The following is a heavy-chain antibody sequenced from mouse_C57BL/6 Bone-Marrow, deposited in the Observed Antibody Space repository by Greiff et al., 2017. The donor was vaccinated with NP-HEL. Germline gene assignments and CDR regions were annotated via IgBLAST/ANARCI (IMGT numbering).Heavy chain of an antibody. Sequence: QVQLQQSGAELVKPGASVKMSCKASGYTFTSYWITWVKQRPGQGLEWIGDIYPGSGSTNYNEKFKSKATLTVDTSSSTAYMQLSSLTSEDYAVYYCARRGYYGSSHYFDYWGQGTTLTVSS. CDR1: GYTFTSYW. D-gene: IGHD1-1*01. J-gene: IGHJ2*01. V-gene: IGHV1-55*01. CDR2: IYPGSGST. CDR3: ARRGYYGSSHYFDY.